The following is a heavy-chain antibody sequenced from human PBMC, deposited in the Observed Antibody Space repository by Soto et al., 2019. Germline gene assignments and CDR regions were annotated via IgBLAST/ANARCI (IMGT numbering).Heavy chain of an antibody. CDR3: ARSGDNYNVLDY. Sequence: QVQLVESGGGLVKPGGSLRLTCAASGFSISDHYMSWIRQAPGKGLAWVSYSSNSGTFTKYADSVKGRFSISRDNAKNSLYLESNSLSGEDTAIYYCARSGDNYNVLDYWGQGTPVTVSS. CDR2: SSNSGTFT. J-gene: IGHJ4*02. CDR1: GFSISDHY. V-gene: IGHV3-11*05. D-gene: IGHD3-10*02.